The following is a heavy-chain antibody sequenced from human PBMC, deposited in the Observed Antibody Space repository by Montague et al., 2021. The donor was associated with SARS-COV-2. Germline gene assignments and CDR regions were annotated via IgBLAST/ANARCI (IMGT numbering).Heavy chain of an antibody. CDR2: SYHSGTT. J-gene: IGHJ4*02. CDR1: GYSINSNYY. Sequence: SETLSLTCTVSGYSINSNYYWGWIRQPPGKGLEWIGCSYHSGTTXXHPXXXSRVTISLGTSNNHFSLIVTSVTAADTAVYYCARAPYYGPGKPYQFDYWGRGTLVTVSS. CDR3: ARAPYYGPGKPYQFDY. V-gene: IGHV4-38-2*02. D-gene: IGHD3-10*01.